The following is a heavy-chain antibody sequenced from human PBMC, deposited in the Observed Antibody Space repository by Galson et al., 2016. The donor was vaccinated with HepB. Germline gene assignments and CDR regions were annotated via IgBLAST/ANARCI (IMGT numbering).Heavy chain of an antibody. J-gene: IGHJ3*02. Sequence: SLRLSCAASGFSVSSNYIIWVRQAPGKGLEWVSAIYSGGSTYYADAVKGHFTVSRDNPKNTVYLQMNSLRAEDKAVYYWAREAIAAAGTHDAFDIWGQGTMVTVCS. D-gene: IGHD6-13*01. V-gene: IGHV3-53*01. CDR1: GFSVSSNY. CDR3: AREAIAAAGTHDAFDI. CDR2: IYSGGST.